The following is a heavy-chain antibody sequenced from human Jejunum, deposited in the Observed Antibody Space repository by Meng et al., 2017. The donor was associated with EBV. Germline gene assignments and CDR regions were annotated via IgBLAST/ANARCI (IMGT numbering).Heavy chain of an antibody. D-gene: IGHD3-22*01. V-gene: IGHV2-5*02. J-gene: IGHJ4*02. Sequence: QIPFEESGPTLVKPTQTLTLTCTFSGFSLSTSAVGVGWIRQPPEKALEWLALIYGGDDKHYSPSLKSRLTITMDTSKNQVVLTMIDMDPVDTATYYCAHRVRDTVNFDYWGQGTLVTVSS. CDR3: AHRVRDTVNFDY. CDR1: GFSLSTSAVG. CDR2: IYGGDDK.